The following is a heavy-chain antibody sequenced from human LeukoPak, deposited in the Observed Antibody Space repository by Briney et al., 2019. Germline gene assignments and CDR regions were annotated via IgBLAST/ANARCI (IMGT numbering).Heavy chain of an antibody. CDR2: IYSGGST. Sequence: PGGSPRLSCAASGFTVSSNYMSWVRQAPGKGLEWVSVIYSGGSTYYADSVKGRFTISRDKSKNTLYLQMNSLRAEDTAVYYCARVRGGWYLDFWGQGSLVTVSS. D-gene: IGHD6-19*01. V-gene: IGHV3-66*01. CDR1: GFTVSSNY. CDR3: ARVRGGWYLDF. J-gene: IGHJ4*02.